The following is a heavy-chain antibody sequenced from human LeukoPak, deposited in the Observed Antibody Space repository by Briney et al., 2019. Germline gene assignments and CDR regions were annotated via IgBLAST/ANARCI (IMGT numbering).Heavy chain of an antibody. D-gene: IGHD1-26*01. J-gene: IGHJ4*02. V-gene: IGHV4-59*08. CDR2: IYYNGRA. CDR3: ARAFRVPTSAKIFDF. Sequence: SETLSLTCTVSGGSINGYYWSWIRQSPGKGLEWIGYIYYNGRANYNPSLESRVTISVDTSKNHFSLKVTSVTAADTAVYYCARAFRVPTSAKIFDFWGQGTLVTVSS. CDR1: GGSINGYY.